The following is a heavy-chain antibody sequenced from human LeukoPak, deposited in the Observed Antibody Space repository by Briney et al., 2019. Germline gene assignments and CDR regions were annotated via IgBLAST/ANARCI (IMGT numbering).Heavy chain of an antibody. Sequence: GGSLRLSCAASGFTFSNYRMNWVRQAPGKGLEWVGRIASKTDGGTTDYAAPVKGRFTISRDDSKNTLFLQMNSLKTEDTAVYYCTTGIRGDCGQGTLVTVSS. V-gene: IGHV3-15*04. J-gene: IGHJ4*02. CDR2: IASKTDGGTT. CDR1: GFTFSNYR. CDR3: TTGIRGD.